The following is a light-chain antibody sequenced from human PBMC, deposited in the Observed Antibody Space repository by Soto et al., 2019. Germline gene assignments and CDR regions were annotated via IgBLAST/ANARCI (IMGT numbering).Light chain of an antibody. CDR1: RSDVGDYNY. V-gene: IGLV2-8*01. CDR2: EVN. J-gene: IGLJ2*01. Sequence: QSALTQPPSASGFPGQSVTISCTGTRSDVGDYNYVSWYQQHPGKAPQLMIYEVNKRPSGVPDRFSGSKSGNTASLTVSGLQAEDEADYYCSSYAGNNHLLFGGGTKVTVL. CDR3: SSYAGNNHLL.